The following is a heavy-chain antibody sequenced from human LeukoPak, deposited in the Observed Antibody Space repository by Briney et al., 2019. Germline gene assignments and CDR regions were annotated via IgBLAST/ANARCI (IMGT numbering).Heavy chain of an antibody. CDR1: GYTFTSYG. CDR2: ISAYNGNT. J-gene: IGHJ3*02. D-gene: IGHD1-26*01. V-gene: IGHV1-18*01. Sequence: ASVKVSCKASGYTFTSYGISWVRQAPGQGLEWMGWISAYNGNTNYAQKLQGRVTMTTDTSTSTAYMELRSLSSDDTAVYYCARVREWEPRSDAFDIWGQGTMVTVSS. CDR3: ARVREWEPRSDAFDI.